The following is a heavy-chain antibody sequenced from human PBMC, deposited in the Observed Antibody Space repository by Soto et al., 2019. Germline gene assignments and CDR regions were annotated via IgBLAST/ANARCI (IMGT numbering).Heavy chain of an antibody. CDR3: ARDRVGATPFYGMDV. CDR1: CGSISRDY. Sequence: SDTLSLTCTFSCGSISRDYWSWIRQPPGKGLEWIGYIYYSGSTNYNPSLKSRVTISVDTSKNQFSLKLSSVTAAETAVYYCARDRVGATPFYGMDVWGQGTTVTVSS. V-gene: IGHV4-59*01. D-gene: IGHD1-26*01. J-gene: IGHJ6*02. CDR2: IYYSGST.